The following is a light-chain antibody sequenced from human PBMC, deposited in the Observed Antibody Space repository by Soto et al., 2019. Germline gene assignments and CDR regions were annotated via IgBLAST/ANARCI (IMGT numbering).Light chain of an antibody. CDR3: QAWDSSTAV. Sequence: SYELTQPPSVSVSPGQTASITCSGDKLGDKYACWYQQKPGQSPVLVIYQDSKRPSGLPERFSGSNSGNTATLTISGIQAMDGAAYCCQAWDSSTAVFGGGTKVTVL. CDR1: KLGDKY. V-gene: IGLV3-1*01. CDR2: QDS. J-gene: IGLJ2*01.